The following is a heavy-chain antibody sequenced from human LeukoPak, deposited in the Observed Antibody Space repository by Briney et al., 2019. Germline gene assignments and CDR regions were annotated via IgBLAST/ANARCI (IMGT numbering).Heavy chain of an antibody. V-gene: IGHV5-10-1*01. CDR3: ARLFDPGYCNSTNCYDY. CDR1: GYSLTSYW. D-gene: IGHD2-2*01. J-gene: IGHJ4*02. CDR2: IDPSDSYT. Sequence: GESLRISCKGSGYSLTSYWISWVRQMPGKGLEWMGRIDPSDSYTNHSPSFQGHVTISADKSSTTAYLQWSSLKASDTAMYYCARLFDPGYCNSTNCYDYWGQGTLVTVSS.